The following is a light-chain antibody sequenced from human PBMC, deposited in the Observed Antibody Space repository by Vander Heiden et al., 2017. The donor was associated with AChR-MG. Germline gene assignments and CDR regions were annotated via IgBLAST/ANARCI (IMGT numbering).Light chain of an antibody. CDR1: QSISSW. Sequence: DIQMTQSPSTLSASVGDRVTITCRARQSISSWLAWYQQKPGKAPKLLIYDASSLESGVPSRFSGSGSGTEFTLTISRLQPDDFATYYCQQYNSYLTFGPGTKVDIK. J-gene: IGKJ3*01. V-gene: IGKV1-5*01. CDR2: DAS. CDR3: QQYNSYLT.